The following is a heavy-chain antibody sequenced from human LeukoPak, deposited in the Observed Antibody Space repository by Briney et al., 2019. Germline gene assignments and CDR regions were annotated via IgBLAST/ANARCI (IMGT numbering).Heavy chain of an antibody. V-gene: IGHV4-59*01. Sequence: ASETLSLTCTVSGGSISSYYWSWIRQPPGKGLEWIGYIYYSGSTNYNPSLKSRVTISVDTSKNQFSLRLNSVTAADTAVYYCACGDSAGFQHWGQGALVVVSS. CDR2: IYYSGST. CDR3: ACGDSAGFQH. CDR1: GGSISSYY. D-gene: IGHD2-21*01. J-gene: IGHJ1*01.